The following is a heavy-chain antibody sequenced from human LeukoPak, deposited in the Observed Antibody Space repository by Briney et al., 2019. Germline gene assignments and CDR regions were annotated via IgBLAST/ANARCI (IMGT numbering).Heavy chain of an antibody. J-gene: IGHJ5*02. CDR3: ARGFGIAAAGYNWFDP. V-gene: IGHV1-8*02. D-gene: IGHD6-13*01. CDR2: MNPNSGNT. CDR1: GYTFTGYF. Sequence: GASVKVSCKASGYTFTGYFMHWVRQATGQGLEWMGWMNPNSGNTGYAQKFQGRVTMTRNTSISTAYMELSSLRSEDTAVYYCARGFGIAAAGYNWFDPWGQGTLVTVSS.